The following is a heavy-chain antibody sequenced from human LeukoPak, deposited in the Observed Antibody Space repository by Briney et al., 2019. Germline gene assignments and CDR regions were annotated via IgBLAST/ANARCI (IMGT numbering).Heavy chain of an antibody. J-gene: IGHJ4*02. D-gene: IGHD1-26*01. Sequence: GRSLRLSCAASGFTFSSYAMHWVRQAPGKGLEWVAVISYDGSNKYYADSVKGRFTISRDNSKNTVELQMSSLRAEDTAVYYCAKDGQNFNAMWDYFDSWGRGTLVTVSS. CDR2: ISYDGSNK. CDR1: GFTFSSYA. V-gene: IGHV3-30*07. CDR3: AKDGQNFNAMWDYFDS.